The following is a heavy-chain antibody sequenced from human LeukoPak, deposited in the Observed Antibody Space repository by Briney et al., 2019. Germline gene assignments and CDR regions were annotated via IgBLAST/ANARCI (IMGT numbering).Heavy chain of an antibody. J-gene: IGHJ1*01. CDR3: AKPPEQPLGIQRYFQH. CDR1: GFTFSSYT. CDR2: ISGSGGST. V-gene: IGHV3-23*01. D-gene: IGHD1/OR15-1a*01. Sequence: PGGSLRLSCVASGFTFSSYTMHWVRQAPGKGLEWVSAISGSGGSTYYADSVKGRFTISRDNSKNTLYLQMNSLRAEDTAVYYCAKPPEQPLGIQRYFQHWGQGTLVTVSS.